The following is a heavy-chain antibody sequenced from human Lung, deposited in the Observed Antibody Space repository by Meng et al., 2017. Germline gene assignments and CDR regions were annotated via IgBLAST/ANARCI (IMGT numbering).Heavy chain of an antibody. CDR1: GFSFRSYG. Sequence: VESGGAGGAVVQPGKSLGVSCEASGFSFRSYGMHWVRQAPGKGLEWVAVIWNDGSNQYYADSVKGRFSISRDNSKNTLFLQMNSLRAEDTAMYFCARDERATQFEYWGQGTLVTVSS. J-gene: IGHJ4*02. V-gene: IGHV3-33*01. CDR3: ARDERATQFEY. CDR2: IWNDGSNQ.